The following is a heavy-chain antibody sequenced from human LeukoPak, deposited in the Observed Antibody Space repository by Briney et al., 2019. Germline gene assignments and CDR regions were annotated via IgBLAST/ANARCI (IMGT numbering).Heavy chain of an antibody. V-gene: IGHV4-39*01. J-gene: IGHJ4*02. Sequence: PSETLSLTCTVSGGSISGVIYYWGWVRQPPGKGLEWIGSISYSGTTYYNPSLKSRVTISVDTSKNQFSLKLSSVTAADTAVYYCGRHPGGSYDYFDYWGQGTLVTVSS. CDR2: ISYSGTT. CDR1: GGSISGVIYY. D-gene: IGHD1-26*01. CDR3: GRHPGGSYDYFDY.